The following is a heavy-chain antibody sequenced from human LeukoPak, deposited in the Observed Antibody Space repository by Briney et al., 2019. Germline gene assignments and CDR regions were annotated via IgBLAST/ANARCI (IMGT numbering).Heavy chain of an antibody. V-gene: IGHV3-23*01. CDR2: ISGRGASK. CDR3: AKDLAVRGVIIRPFDY. D-gene: IGHD3-10*01. Sequence: GGSLRLSCAVSGLTFNNYAMSWVRQAPGKGLEWVSGISGRGASKYYADSVKGRFTISRDNSKNTLYLQMNSLRAEDTAVYYCAKDLAVRGVIIRPFDYWGQGTLVTVSS. J-gene: IGHJ4*02. CDR1: GLTFNNYA.